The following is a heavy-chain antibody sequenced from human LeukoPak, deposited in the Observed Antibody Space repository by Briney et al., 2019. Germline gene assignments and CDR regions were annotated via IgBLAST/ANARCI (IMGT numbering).Heavy chain of an antibody. Sequence: GGSLRLSCAASGFTFSRYWMHWVRQAPGKGLVWVSRINSDGSTTSYADSVEGRFTISRDNAKNTLYLQMNSLRAEDTAVYYCAKDGIVGARFFHYWGQGTLVTVSS. CDR1: GFTFSRYW. CDR3: AKDGIVGARFFHY. D-gene: IGHD1-26*01. J-gene: IGHJ4*02. V-gene: IGHV3-74*01. CDR2: INSDGSTT.